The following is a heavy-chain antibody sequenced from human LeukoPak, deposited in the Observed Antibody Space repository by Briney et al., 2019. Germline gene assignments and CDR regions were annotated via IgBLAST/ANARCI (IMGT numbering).Heavy chain of an antibody. J-gene: IGHJ5*02. D-gene: IGHD6-19*01. Sequence: SETLSLTCAVYGGSFSGYYWSWIRQPPGKGLEWIGEINHSGGTNYNPSLKSRVTISVDTSKNQFSLKLSSVTAADTAVYYCARGGRRGWDFCFEPWGQGTLVTVSS. CDR3: ARGGRRGWDFCFEP. V-gene: IGHV4-34*01. CDR1: GGSFSGYY. CDR2: INHSGGT.